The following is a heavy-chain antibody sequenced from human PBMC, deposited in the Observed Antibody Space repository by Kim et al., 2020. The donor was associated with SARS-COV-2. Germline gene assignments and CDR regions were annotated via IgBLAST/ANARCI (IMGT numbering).Heavy chain of an antibody. D-gene: IGHD2-8*02. CDR3: AAPPPGGPIYYYYGMDV. CDR2: IVVGSGNT. Sequence: SVKVSCKASGFTFTSSAVQWVRQARGQRLEWIGWIVVGSGNTNYAQKFQERVTITRDMSTSTAYMELSSLRSEDTAVYYCAAPPPGGPIYYYYGMDVWGQGTTVTVSS. V-gene: IGHV1-58*01. CDR1: GFTFTSSA. J-gene: IGHJ6*02.